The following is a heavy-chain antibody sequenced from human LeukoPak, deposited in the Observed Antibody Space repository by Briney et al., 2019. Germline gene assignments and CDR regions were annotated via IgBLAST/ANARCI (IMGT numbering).Heavy chain of an antibody. V-gene: IGHV3-23*01. Sequence: GGSLRLSCAASGFTFSTYAMSWVRQAPGKGLEWVSGISGSGDNTYYADSVKGRFTISRDNSKNTLYLQMNSLRAEDTAVYYCAKGSGYDTDFDYWGQGTLVSVSS. J-gene: IGHJ4*02. CDR3: AKGSGYDTDFDY. CDR1: GFTFSTYA. CDR2: ISGSGDNT. D-gene: IGHD5-12*01.